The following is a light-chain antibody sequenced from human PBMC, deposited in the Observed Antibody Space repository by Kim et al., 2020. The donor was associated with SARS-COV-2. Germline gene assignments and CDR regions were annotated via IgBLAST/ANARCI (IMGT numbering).Light chain of an antibody. J-gene: IGKJ5*01. CDR3: QQYAYWRA. V-gene: IGKV3-15*01. Sequence: PGESATLSCRASQRISSSLAWYQQKPGQAPRVLIYGASARATGIPARFSGSGSGTEFTLTISNLQSEDFAVYYCQQYAYWRAFGQGTRLEIK. CDR2: GAS. CDR1: QRISSS.